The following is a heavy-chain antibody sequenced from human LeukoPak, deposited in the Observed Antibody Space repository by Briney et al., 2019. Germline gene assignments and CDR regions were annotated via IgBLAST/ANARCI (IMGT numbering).Heavy chain of an antibody. J-gene: IGHJ4*02. CDR1: GVSINSYY. V-gene: IGHV4-59*01. CDR2: IYSSWCT. CDR3: ARVPGDSRGWPWVDY. Sequence: SETLSLTCTVSGVSINSYYWSWLRQPPGKGLEWIGYIYSSWCTNYHPSLKSRVTLSVETSKNQFSLKMSSVTAAATALYYCARVPGDSRGWPWVDYWGQGTLVTVSS. D-gene: IGHD6-19*01.